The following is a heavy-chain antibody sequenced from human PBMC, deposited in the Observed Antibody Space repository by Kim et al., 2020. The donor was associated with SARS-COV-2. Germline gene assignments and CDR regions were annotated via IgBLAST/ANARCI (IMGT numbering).Heavy chain of an antibody. V-gene: IGHV3-53*01. CDR2: IYSGGST. J-gene: IGHJ4*02. Sequence: GGSLRLSCAASGFTVSSNYMSWVRQAPGKGLEWVSVIYSGGSTYYADSVKGRFTISRDNSKNTLYLQMNSLRAEDTAVYYCARGVMAAAEFPFDYWGQGTLVTVSS. CDR1: GFTVSSNY. CDR3: ARGVMAAAEFPFDY. D-gene: IGHD6-13*01.